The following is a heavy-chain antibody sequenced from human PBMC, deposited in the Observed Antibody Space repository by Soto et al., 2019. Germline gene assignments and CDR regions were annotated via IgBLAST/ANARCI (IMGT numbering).Heavy chain of an antibody. CDR2: IYYSEST. Sequence: QVQLQESGPGLVKPSQTLSLTCTVSGCSISSGGYYWSWIRQHPGKGLEWSGYIYYSESTYYNPSLKNRVTISVDTSKNQFSLKLSYVTAADTAAYYCARELAYYDFCSGYPQGAFDIWGQGTMVTGSS. V-gene: IGHV4-31*03. CDR1: GCSISSGGYY. D-gene: IGHD3-3*01. CDR3: ARELAYYDFCSGYPQGAFDI. J-gene: IGHJ3*02.